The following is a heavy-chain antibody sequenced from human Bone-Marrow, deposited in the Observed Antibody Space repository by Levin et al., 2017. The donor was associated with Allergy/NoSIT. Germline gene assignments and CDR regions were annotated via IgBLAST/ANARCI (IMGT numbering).Heavy chain of an antibody. CDR3: AKDMGRNFWAAGH. J-gene: IGHJ4*02. CDR2: VSWNSDNI. Sequence: GGSLRLSCAASGFTFDDYAMHWVRQVPGKGLEWVSGVSWNSDNIGYADSVKGRFTISRDNAKNSLSLQMTSLRPEDTALYYCAKDMGRNFWAAGHWGQGTLVTVSS. D-gene: IGHD2/OR15-2a*01. CDR1: GFTFDDYA. V-gene: IGHV3-9*01.